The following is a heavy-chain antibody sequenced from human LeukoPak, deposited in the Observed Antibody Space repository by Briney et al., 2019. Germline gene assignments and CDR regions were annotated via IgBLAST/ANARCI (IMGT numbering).Heavy chain of an antibody. Sequence: GGSLRLSCAASGFTFSSYWMSWVRQAPGKGLEWVSVIYSGGSTYYADSVKGRFTISRDNSKNTLYLQMNSLRAEDTAVYYCARWYSSGWYYFDYWGQGTLVTVSS. CDR1: GFTFSSYW. J-gene: IGHJ4*02. CDR2: IYSGGST. CDR3: ARWYSSGWYYFDY. V-gene: IGHV3-66*01. D-gene: IGHD6-19*01.